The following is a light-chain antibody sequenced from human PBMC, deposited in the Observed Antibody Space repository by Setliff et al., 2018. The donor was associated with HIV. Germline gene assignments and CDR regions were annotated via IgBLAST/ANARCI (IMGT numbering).Light chain of an antibody. Sequence: QSVLTQPASVSGSPGQSITISCTGTSSDVGGYDFVSWYQQHPGKAPKLMIYEVSYRPSGVSNRFSGSKSGNTASLTISGLQADDEADYYCNSYTSASTQVFGTGTKVTVL. V-gene: IGLV2-14*01. CDR1: SSDVGGYDF. CDR2: EVS. CDR3: NSYTSASTQV. J-gene: IGLJ1*01.